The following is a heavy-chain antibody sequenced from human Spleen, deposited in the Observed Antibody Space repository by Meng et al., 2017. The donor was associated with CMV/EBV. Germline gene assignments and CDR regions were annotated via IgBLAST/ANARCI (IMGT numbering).Heavy chain of an antibody. CDR3: ARDGAYYYDVSGYYLDAFDI. CDR1: GYTFTSYY. V-gene: IGHV1-46*01. J-gene: IGHJ3*02. Sequence: ASVKVSCKASGYTFTSYYMHWVRQAPGQGLEWMGIINPSGGSTSYAQKFQGRVTMTRDTSISTAYMELSRLRSDDTAVYYCARDGAYYYDVSGYYLDAFDIWGQGTVVTVSS. CDR2: INPSGGST. D-gene: IGHD3-22*01.